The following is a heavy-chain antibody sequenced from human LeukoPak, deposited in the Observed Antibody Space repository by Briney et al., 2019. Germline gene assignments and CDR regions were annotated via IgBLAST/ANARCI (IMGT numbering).Heavy chain of an antibody. Sequence: ALVKVSCKASGYTFTSYDINWVRQATGQGLEWRGWMNPNSGNTGYAQKFQGRVTMTRNTSISTAYMELSSLRSEDTAVYYCASNYNPLYYYGMDVWGQGTTVTVSS. D-gene: IGHD3-10*01. CDR3: ASNYNPLYYYGMDV. CDR1: GYTFTSYD. V-gene: IGHV1-8*01. J-gene: IGHJ6*02. CDR2: MNPNSGNT.